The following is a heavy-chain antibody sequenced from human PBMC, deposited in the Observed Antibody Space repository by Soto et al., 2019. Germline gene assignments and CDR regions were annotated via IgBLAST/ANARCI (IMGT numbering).Heavy chain of an antibody. D-gene: IGHD6-13*01. CDR2: MNPNSGNT. Sequence: QVQLVQSGAEVKKPGASVKVSCKASGYTFTTYDINWVRQATGEGLEWMGWMNPNSGNTGHAQKFQGRVTLTSATSIGTALMGLNRRRSEDTGVEYCAFGRYSSTWYYAFDSWGQGTLVTVSS. CDR1: GYTFTTYD. J-gene: IGHJ4*02. V-gene: IGHV1-8*01. CDR3: AFGRYSSTWYYAFDS.